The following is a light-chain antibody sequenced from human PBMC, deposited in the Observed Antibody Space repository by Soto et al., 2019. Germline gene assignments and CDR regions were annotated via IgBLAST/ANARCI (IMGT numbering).Light chain of an antibody. CDR1: SSNIGDND. Sequence: QSVLTQPPSVSAAPGQKVTISCSGSSSNIGDNDVSWYQQFPRTAPKLLIYDNNKRPSGIPDRFSGSKSGTSATLGITGLQTGDEADYYCGTWDSGLSVRVFGAGTKLTVL. CDR2: DNN. CDR3: GTWDSGLSVRV. V-gene: IGLV1-51*01. J-gene: IGLJ2*01.